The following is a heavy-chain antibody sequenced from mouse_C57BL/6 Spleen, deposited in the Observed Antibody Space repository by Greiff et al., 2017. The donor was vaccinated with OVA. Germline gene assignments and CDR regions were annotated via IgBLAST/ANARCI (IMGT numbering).Heavy chain of an antibody. CDR3: ARGDGYYEVAY. D-gene: IGHD2-3*01. J-gene: IGHJ3*01. Sequence: QVQLQQSGAELVRPGTSVKVSCKASGYAFTNYLIEWVKQRPGQGLEWIGVINPGSGGTNYNGKFKGKATLTADKSSSTAYIQLSSLTSEDSAVYFCARGDGYYEVAYWGQGTLVTVSA. CDR2: INPGSGGT. CDR1: GYAFTNYL. V-gene: IGHV1-54*01.